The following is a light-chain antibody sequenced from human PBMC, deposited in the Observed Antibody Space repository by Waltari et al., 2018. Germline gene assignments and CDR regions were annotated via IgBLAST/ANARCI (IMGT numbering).Light chain of an antibody. CDR1: SSNIGSNT. CDR2: SNN. V-gene: IGLV1-44*01. CDR3: AAWDDSLKVV. Sequence: QSVMTQPPSASGTPGQRVTIPCSGSSSNIGSNTVTWYQQLPGTAPKLLIYSNNQRPSGVPDRFSGSKSGTSASLAISGLQSEDEADYYCAAWDDSLKVVFGGGTKLTVL. J-gene: IGLJ2*01.